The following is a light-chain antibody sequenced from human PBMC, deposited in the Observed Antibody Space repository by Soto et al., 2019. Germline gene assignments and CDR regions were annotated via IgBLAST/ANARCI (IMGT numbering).Light chain of an antibody. J-gene: IGKJ1*01. CDR2: DAS. CDR1: QSVSSY. CDR3: QQYNNWPFPSWT. Sequence: EIVLTQSPATLSLSPGERATLSCRASQSVSSYLAWYQQKPGQAPRLLIYDASNRATGIPARFSGSGSGTDFTLTISSLEPEDFAVYYCQQYNNWPFPSWTFGQGTKVEIK. V-gene: IGKV3-11*01.